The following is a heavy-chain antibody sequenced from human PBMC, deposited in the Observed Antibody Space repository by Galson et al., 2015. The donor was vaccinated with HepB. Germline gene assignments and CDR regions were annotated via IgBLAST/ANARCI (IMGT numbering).Heavy chain of an antibody. CDR2: ISAYNGNT. CDR1: GYTFTSYG. CDR3: ARLPSLWSGYSDAFDI. J-gene: IGHJ3*02. V-gene: IGHV1-18*01. Sequence: SVKVSCKASGYTFTSYGISWVRQAPGQGLEWMGWISAYNGNTNYAQNLQGSVTMTKDTSTNTAYMELRSLRSDDTAVYYCARLPSLWSGYSDAFDIWGQGTMVTVSS. D-gene: IGHD3-3*01.